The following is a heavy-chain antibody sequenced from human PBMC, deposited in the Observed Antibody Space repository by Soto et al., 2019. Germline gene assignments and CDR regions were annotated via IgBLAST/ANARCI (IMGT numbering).Heavy chain of an antibody. CDR1: GASVAGGSYY. Sequence: QVQLRESGPGLVKPSQTLSLTCSVSGASVAGGSYYWSWVRQPPGKGLEWIGYIPSRGRPFYNPSLTSRGTISADTSKKQLSLQLTSVTAADTAVYYCARDTYSGYDSGLWCQGTLVTVSS. CDR3: ARDTYSGYDSGL. D-gene: IGHD5-12*01. V-gene: IGHV4-30-4*01. J-gene: IGHJ4*02. CDR2: IPSRGRP.